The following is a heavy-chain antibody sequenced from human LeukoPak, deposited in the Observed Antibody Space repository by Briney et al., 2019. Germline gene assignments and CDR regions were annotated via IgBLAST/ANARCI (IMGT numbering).Heavy chain of an antibody. Sequence: SETLSLTCTVSGGSISSGGYYWSWIRQHPGKGLEWIGYIYYSGSTYYNPSLKCRVTISVDTSKNQFSLKLSSVTAADTAVYYCARMGGTGELLYFDYWGQGTLVTVSS. CDR2: IYYSGST. J-gene: IGHJ4*02. CDR1: GGSISSGGYY. D-gene: IGHD1-26*01. V-gene: IGHV4-31*03. CDR3: ARMGGTGELLYFDY.